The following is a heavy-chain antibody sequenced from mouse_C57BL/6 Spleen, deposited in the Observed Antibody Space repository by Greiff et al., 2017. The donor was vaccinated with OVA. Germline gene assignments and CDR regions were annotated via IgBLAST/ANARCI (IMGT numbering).Heavy chain of an antibody. J-gene: IGHJ1*03. Sequence: EVQVVESGPGLVKPSQSLSLTCSVTGYSITSGYYWNWIRQFPGNKLEWMGYISYDGSNNYNPSLKNRISITRDTSKNQFFLKLNSVTTEDTATYYCASFYYGNSRYFDVWGTGTTVTVSS. CDR1: GYSITSGYY. D-gene: IGHD2-1*01. CDR3: ASFYYGNSRYFDV. CDR2: ISYDGSN. V-gene: IGHV3-6*01.